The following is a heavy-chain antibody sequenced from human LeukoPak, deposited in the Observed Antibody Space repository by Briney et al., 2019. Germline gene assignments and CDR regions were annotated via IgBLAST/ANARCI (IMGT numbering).Heavy chain of an antibody. V-gene: IGHV1-18*01. Sequence: ASVKVSCKGSGYSFINSGISWVRQAPGQGLEWMGWISVNGGYTNFAQSHRDRVTLTTDTSTSTAYLELTDLRSDDTAVYYCAREGGIAAGWETDWGQGTPVTVSS. D-gene: IGHD6-13*01. J-gene: IGHJ4*02. CDR2: ISVNGGYT. CDR3: AREGGIAAGWETD. CDR1: GYSFINSG.